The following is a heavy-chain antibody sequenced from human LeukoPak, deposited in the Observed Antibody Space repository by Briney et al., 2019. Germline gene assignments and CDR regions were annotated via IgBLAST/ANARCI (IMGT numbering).Heavy chain of an antibody. CDR1: GGTFSSYA. CDR2: INPNSGGS. V-gene: IGHV1-2*02. J-gene: IGHJ3*02. CDR3: ARGFDYYDSSGYNSDAFDI. D-gene: IGHD3-22*01. Sequence: GASVKVSCKASGGTFSSYAISWVRQAPGQGLEWMGWINPNSGGSKYAQKFQGRVTMTRDTSISTAYMELSRLRYDDTAVYYCARGFDYYDSSGYNSDAFDIWGQGTMVTVSS.